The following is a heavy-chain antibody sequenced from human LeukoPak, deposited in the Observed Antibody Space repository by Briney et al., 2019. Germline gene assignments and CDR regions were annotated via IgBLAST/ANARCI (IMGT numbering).Heavy chain of an antibody. V-gene: IGHV1-2*02. CDR2: INPNSGGT. J-gene: IGHJ5*02. CDR3: ARLKGSYNSSGGRFDP. CDR1: GYTFTGYY. D-gene: IGHD3-22*01. Sequence: ASVKVSCKASGYTFTGYYMHWVRQAPGQGLEWMGWINPNSGGTNYAQKFQGRVTMTRDTSISTAYMELSRLRSDDTAVYYCARLKGSYNSSGGRFDPWGQGTLVTVSS.